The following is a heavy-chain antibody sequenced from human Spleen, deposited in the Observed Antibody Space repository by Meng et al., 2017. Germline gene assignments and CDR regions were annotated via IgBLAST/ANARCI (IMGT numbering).Heavy chain of an antibody. Sequence: QVHLVQSGAEVMKPGSSVKVSCKAPGGTFTNYVIGWVRQAPGQGLEWMGGINAVFGTTNYAQKFQGRVTITTDESTSTVYMELTRLTSEDTAVYFCARKAGNCISTTCYSLDYWGQGTLVTVSS. CDR2: INAVFGTT. V-gene: IGHV1-69*05. CDR1: GGTFTNYV. J-gene: IGHJ4*02. CDR3: ARKAGNCISTTCYSLDY. D-gene: IGHD2-2*01.